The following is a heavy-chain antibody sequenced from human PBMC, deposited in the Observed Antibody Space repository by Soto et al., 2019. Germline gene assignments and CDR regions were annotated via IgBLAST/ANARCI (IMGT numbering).Heavy chain of an antibody. J-gene: IGHJ6*02. CDR1: GGSISSGGYY. CDR3: AKDWLRGIYYGMDF. V-gene: IGHV4-31*03. CDR2: IYYSGST. Sequence: SETPSLTYTVSGGSISSGGYYWSWIRQHPGKGLEWIGYIYYSGSTYYNPSLKSRVTISVDTSKNQFSLKLSSVTAADTAVYYCAKDWLRGIYYGMDFWGQGTTVTVSS. D-gene: IGHD1-1*01.